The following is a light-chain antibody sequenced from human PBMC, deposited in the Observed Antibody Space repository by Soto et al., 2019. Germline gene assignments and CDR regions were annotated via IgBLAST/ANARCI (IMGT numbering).Light chain of an antibody. CDR2: GAS. CDR1: QSVDSY. Sequence: EIVLTQSLASLSLSPGERATLSCRASQSVDSYLVWYQQKPGQAPRLLIFGASNRATGIPARFSGSGSGTDFTLTISRLEPEDFAVYYCQQYGSSGTFGQGTKVDIK. J-gene: IGKJ1*01. V-gene: IGKV3-20*01. CDR3: QQYGSSGT.